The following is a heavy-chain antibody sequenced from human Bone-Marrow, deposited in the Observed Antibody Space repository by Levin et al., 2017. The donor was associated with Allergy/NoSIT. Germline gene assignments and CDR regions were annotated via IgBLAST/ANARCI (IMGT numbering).Heavy chain of an antibody. D-gene: IGHD3-3*01. CDR1: GDSVSSGNYY. V-gene: IGHV4-30-4*01. J-gene: IGHJ3*01. CDR2: IYHTGDT. CDR3: STIQDRDAFNL. Sequence: SETLSLTCTVSGDSVSSGNYYWTWIRLLPGTGLEWIGYIYHTGDTYYNPSLRSRLSLALDTSKNQFSLKVFSVTAADTAVYFCSTIQDRDAFNLWGQGTLVSVSS.